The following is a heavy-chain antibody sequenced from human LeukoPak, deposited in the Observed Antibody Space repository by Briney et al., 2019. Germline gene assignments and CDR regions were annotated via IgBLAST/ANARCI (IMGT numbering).Heavy chain of an antibody. CDR2: IYSSGST. Sequence: SETLSLTCTVSGGSISSYYWSWIRQPPGKGLEWIGNIYSSGSTNYNPSLKSRVTISVDTSKNQFSLRLSSVTAADTAMYYCARQTGYKYHFDYWGPGTLVTVPS. J-gene: IGHJ4*02. CDR1: GGSISSYY. D-gene: IGHD3-9*01. CDR3: ARQTGYKYHFDY. V-gene: IGHV4-59*08.